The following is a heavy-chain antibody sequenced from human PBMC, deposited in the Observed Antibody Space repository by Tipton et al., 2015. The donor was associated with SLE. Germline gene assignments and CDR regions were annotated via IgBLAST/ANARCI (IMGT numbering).Heavy chain of an antibody. J-gene: IGHJ4*02. CDR3: ARDARDSSGYPFDY. CDR1: GGSISSSSYY. CDR2: IYYSGST. Sequence: TLSLTCTVSGGSISSSSYYWSWIRQPPGKGLEWIGYIYYSGSTNYNPSLKSRVTISVDTSKNQFSLKLSSVTAADTAVYYCARDARDSSGYPFDYWGQGTLVTVSS. D-gene: IGHD3-22*01. V-gene: IGHV4-61*01.